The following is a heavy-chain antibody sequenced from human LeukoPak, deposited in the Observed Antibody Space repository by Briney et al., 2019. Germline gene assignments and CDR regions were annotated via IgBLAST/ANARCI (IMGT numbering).Heavy chain of an antibody. CDR1: VGSVSSYY. Sequence: NPSETLSLTCTVSVGSVSSYYWSWIRQPPAKGLEWLGYIYYSGSTTYNPSLKSRVTISVDTSKNQFSLKLSSVTAADTAVYYCARDRHSSLDYWGQGTLVTVSS. J-gene: IGHJ4*02. CDR3: ARDRHSSLDY. D-gene: IGHD6-19*01. CDR2: IYYSGST. V-gene: IGHV4-59*02.